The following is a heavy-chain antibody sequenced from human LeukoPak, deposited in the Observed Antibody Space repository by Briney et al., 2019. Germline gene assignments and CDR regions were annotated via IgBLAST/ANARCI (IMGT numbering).Heavy chain of an antibody. J-gene: IGHJ4*02. Sequence: VASVKVSSKASGYTFTSYAISWVRQAPGQGLEWMGGIIPIFGTANYAQKFQGRVTITADESTSTAYMELSSLRSEDTAVYHCARVRVAAAGTNYFDYWGQGTLVTVSS. D-gene: IGHD6-13*01. V-gene: IGHV1-69*13. CDR1: GYTFTSYA. CDR2: IIPIFGTA. CDR3: ARVRVAAAGTNYFDY.